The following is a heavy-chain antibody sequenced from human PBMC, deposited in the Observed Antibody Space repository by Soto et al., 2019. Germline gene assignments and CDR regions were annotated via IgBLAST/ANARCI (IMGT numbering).Heavy chain of an antibody. D-gene: IGHD4-17*01. CDR1: GGGFSSYA. Sequence: SVEVSCKASGGGFSSYAISWLRQAPGQGLEWMGGIIPIFGTANYAQKFQGRVTITADESTSTAYMELSSLRSEDTAVYYCARDRRGTVAQFDYWGQGTLVTVSS. V-gene: IGHV1-69*13. CDR3: ARDRRGTVAQFDY. J-gene: IGHJ4*02. CDR2: IIPIFGTA.